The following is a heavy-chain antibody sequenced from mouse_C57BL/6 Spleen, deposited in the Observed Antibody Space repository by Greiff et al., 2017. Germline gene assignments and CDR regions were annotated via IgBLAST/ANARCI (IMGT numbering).Heavy chain of an antibody. V-gene: IGHV1-61*01. D-gene: IGHD2-3*01. CDR1: GYTFTSYW. CDR3: ARSGLLLPDY. J-gene: IGHJ2*01. CDR2: IYPSDSET. Sequence: VQLQQPGAELVRPGSSVKLSCKASGYTFTSYWMDWVKQRPGQGLEWIGNIYPSDSETHYNQKFKDKATLTVDKSSSTAYMQLSSLTSEDSAVYYCARSGLLLPDYWGQGTTLTVSS.